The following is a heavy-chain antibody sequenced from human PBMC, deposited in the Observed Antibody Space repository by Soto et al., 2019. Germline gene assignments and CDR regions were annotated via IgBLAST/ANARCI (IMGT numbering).Heavy chain of an antibody. CDR1: GYTFTSCA. CDR3: ARSSRGFYDSPFDY. D-gene: IGHD3-16*01. V-gene: IGHV1-3*01. CDR2: INAGNGNT. J-gene: IGHJ4*02. Sequence: ASVKVSCKASGYTFTSCAIHWVRQAPGQRLEWMGWINAGNGNTKYSQKFQGRVTITRDTSASTAYMELSSLRAEDTAVYYCARSSRGFYDSPFDYWGQVTLVTVSS.